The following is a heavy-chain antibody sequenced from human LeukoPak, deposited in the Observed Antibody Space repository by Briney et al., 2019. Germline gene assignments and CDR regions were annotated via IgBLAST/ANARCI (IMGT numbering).Heavy chain of an antibody. CDR3: ARGSGRRNQAVAGKIDY. V-gene: IGHV1-18*01. D-gene: IGHD6-19*01. CDR2: ISAYNGNT. CDR1: GYTFTSYG. J-gene: IGHJ4*02. Sequence: GASVKVSCKASGYTFTSYGISWVRQAPGQGLEWMGWISAYNGNTNYAQKLQGRVTMTTDTSTSTAHMELRSLRSDDTAVYYCARGSGRRNQAVAGKIDYWGQGTLVTVSS.